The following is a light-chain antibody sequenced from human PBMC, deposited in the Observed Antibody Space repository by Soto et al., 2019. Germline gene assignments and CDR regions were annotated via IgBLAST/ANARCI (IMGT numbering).Light chain of an antibody. J-gene: IGLJ1*01. V-gene: IGLV2-14*01. CDR3: NSYTSSNTLV. Sequence: QSTLTQPASVSGSLGQSATISSTATNNDISFFNYVSWYQQHSGKAPKLIIYEVSSRPSGVSNRFSGSRSGNTASLTISGLQTEDEADYYCNSYTSSNTLVFGTGTKVTVL. CDR1: NNDISFFNY. CDR2: EVS.